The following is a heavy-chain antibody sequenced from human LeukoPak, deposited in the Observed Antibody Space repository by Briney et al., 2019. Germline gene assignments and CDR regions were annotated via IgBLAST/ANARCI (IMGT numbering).Heavy chain of an antibody. D-gene: IGHD4-11*01. Sequence: GESLKISCKGSGYSFTTYWIGWVRQMPGKGLEWMGIIYPDDSDTRSSPSFRGQVTISADKSISTAYLQWSSLKASDSAMYYCARLDDYTLDYWGQGTLVTASS. J-gene: IGHJ4*02. V-gene: IGHV5-51*01. CDR2: IYPDDSDT. CDR1: GYSFTTYW. CDR3: ARLDDYTLDY.